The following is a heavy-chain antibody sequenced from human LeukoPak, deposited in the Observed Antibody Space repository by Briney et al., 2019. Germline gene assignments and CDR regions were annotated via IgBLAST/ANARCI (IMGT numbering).Heavy chain of an antibody. CDR2: ISAYNGNT. Sequence: ASVKVSCKASGYTFTSDGISWVRQAPGQGLEWMGWISAYNGNTNYAQKLQGRVTMTTDTSTSTAYMEQRSLRSDDTAVYYCARARGSGLYFDYWGQGTLVTVSS. D-gene: IGHD3-10*01. V-gene: IGHV1-18*01. J-gene: IGHJ4*02. CDR3: ARARGSGLYFDY. CDR1: GYTFTSDG.